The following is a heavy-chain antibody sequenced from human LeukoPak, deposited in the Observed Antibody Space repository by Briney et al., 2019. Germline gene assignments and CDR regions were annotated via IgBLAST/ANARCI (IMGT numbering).Heavy chain of an antibody. D-gene: IGHD3-10*01. J-gene: IGHJ4*02. V-gene: IGHV1-69*13. Sequence: ASVKVSCKASGGTFSSSAISWVRQAPGQGLEWMGGVIPIFGTANYAQKFQGRVTITADESTSTAYMELSSLRSEDTAVYYCARVSYYPAYYFDYWGQGTQVTVSS. CDR3: ARVSYYPAYYFDY. CDR1: GGTFSSSA. CDR2: VIPIFGTA.